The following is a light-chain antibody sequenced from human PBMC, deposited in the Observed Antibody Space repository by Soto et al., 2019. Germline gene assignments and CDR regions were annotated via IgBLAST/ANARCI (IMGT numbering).Light chain of an antibody. V-gene: IGKV3-20*01. CDR1: QSVSSSY. Sequence: IELTQSPGTLSLSPGERATLSCRASQSVSSSYLAWYQQKPGQAPRLLIYGASSRATGIPDRFSGSGSGTDFTLTISRLEPEDFAVYYCQQYSRSPWTFGQGTNVDIK. CDR2: GAS. CDR3: QQYSRSPWT. J-gene: IGKJ1*01.